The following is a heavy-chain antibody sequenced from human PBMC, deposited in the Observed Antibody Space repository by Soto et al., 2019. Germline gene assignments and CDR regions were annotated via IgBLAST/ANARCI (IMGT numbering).Heavy chain of an antibody. CDR3: ARDRGYSGYDSPRYYYGMDV. D-gene: IGHD5-12*01. CDR2: IWYDGSNK. V-gene: IGHV3-33*01. Sequence: QVQLVESGGGVVQPGRSLRLSCAASGFTFSSYGMHWVRQAPGKGLEWGAVIWYDGSNKWYADSVKGRFTISRDNSMNTLHLQMTSLRAEDTAVYSCARDRGYSGYDSPRYYYGMDVWGQGTTVTVSS. J-gene: IGHJ6*02. CDR1: GFTFSSYG.